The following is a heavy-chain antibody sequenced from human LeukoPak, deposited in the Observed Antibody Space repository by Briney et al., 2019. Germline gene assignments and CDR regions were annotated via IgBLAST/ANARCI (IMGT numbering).Heavy chain of an antibody. V-gene: IGHV4-39*01. CDR2: IYYSGST. D-gene: IGHD6-25*01. J-gene: IGHJ5*02. Sequence: SETLSLTCTVSGDSISSSTYNWGWVRQPPGKGLEYIASIYYSGSTYYNPSLKSRVSISVDTSKNQFSLKLSSVTAADTAVYYCARNGYSSAVYVDHWGQGTWSPSPQ. CDR3: ARNGYSSAVYVDH. CDR1: GDSISSSTYN.